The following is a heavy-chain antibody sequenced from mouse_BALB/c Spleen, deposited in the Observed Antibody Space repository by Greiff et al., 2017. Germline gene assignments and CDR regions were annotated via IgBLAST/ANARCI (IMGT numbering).Heavy chain of an antibody. D-gene: IGHD2-4*01. CDR3: ARQRRITTRDYAMDY. Sequence: QVQLQQSGAELVRPGSSVKISCKASGYAFSSYWMNWVKQRPGQGLEWIGQIYPGDGDTNYNGKFKGKATLTADKSSSTAYMQLSSLTSEDSAVYFCARQRRITTRDYAMDYWGQGTSVTVSS. CDR2: IYPGDGDT. V-gene: IGHV1-80*01. CDR1: GYAFSSYW. J-gene: IGHJ4*01.